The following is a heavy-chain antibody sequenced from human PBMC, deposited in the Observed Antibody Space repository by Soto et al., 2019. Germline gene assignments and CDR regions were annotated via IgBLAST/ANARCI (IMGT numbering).Heavy chain of an antibody. J-gene: IGHJ6*02. CDR3: ARGYDFWSGYYYPYGMDV. CDR1: GFTFSSYA. D-gene: IGHD3-3*01. CDR2: ISYDGSNK. Sequence: GGSLRLSCAASGFTFSSYAMHWVRQAPGKGLEWVAVISYDGSNKNHADTVKGRFTISGDDSKNTLYLQMNSLRAEDTAVYYCARGYDFWSGYYYPYGMDVWGQGTTVTVSS. V-gene: IGHV3-30-3*01.